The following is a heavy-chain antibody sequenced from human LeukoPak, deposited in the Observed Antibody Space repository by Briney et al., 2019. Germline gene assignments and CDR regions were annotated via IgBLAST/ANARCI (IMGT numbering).Heavy chain of an antibody. J-gene: IGHJ4*02. CDR3: AKYITMIVVVITGAFDY. Sequence: AGGSLRLSCAASEFTFSSYAMGWVRQAPGNGLEWVSAISGGGGSTYYADSVKGRFTVSRDNSKNTLYLPMNSLRAEDTAVYYCAKYITMIVVVITGAFDYWGQGTLVTVSS. CDR2: ISGGGGST. V-gene: IGHV3-23*01. CDR1: EFTFSSYA. D-gene: IGHD3-22*01.